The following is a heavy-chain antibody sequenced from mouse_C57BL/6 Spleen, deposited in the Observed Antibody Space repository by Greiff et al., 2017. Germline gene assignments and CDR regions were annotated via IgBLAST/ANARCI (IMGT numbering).Heavy chain of an antibody. Sequence: QVHVKQSGAELVKPGASVKISCKASGYTFTDYYINWVKQRPGQGLEWIGKIGPGSGSTYYNEKFKGKATLTADKSSSTAYMQLSSLTSEDSAVYFCARKRDLLWSLQGYFDVWGTGTTVTVSS. CDR2: IGPGSGST. D-gene: IGHD2-1*01. V-gene: IGHV1-77*01. CDR3: ARKRDLLWSLQGYFDV. J-gene: IGHJ1*03. CDR1: GYTFTDYY.